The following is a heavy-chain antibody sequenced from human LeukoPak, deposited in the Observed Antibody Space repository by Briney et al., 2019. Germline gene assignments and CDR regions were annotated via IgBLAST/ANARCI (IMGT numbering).Heavy chain of an antibody. V-gene: IGHV3-7*03. D-gene: IGHD6-19*01. J-gene: IGHJ4*02. Sequence: GGSLRLSCAVSGFTLSDYWMSWIRQAPGKGLEWVANIKQDGSEKYYVDSVKGRFTISRDNTKNSLFLQMSSLRVEDTAVYYCACPRSSGWFDWGQGTLVTVSS. CDR3: ACPRSSGWFD. CDR2: IKQDGSEK. CDR1: GFTLSDYW.